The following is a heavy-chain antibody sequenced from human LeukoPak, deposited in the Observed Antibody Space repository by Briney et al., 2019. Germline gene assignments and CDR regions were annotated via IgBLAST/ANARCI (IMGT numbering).Heavy chain of an antibody. CDR3: ARVSRGYDILY. CDR2: IYHSGTT. D-gene: IGHD3-9*01. CDR1: NYSNTSGYY. Sequence: SETLSLTCTVSNYSNTSGYYWGWIRPPPGKGLEWIGSIYHSGTTYYNPSLKSRVTISVDTSKNQFSLNLSSVTAADTAVYYCARVSRGYDILYWGQGTLVTVSS. J-gene: IGHJ4*02. V-gene: IGHV4-38-2*02.